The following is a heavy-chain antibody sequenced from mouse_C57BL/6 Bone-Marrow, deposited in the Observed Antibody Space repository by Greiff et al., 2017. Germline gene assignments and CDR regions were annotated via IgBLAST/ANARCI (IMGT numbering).Heavy chain of an antibody. V-gene: IGHV1-76*01. CDR2: IYPGSGNT. Sequence: VKLMESGAELVRPGASVKLSCKASGYTFTDYYINWVKQRPGQGLEWIARIYPGSGNTYYNEKFKGKATLTAEKSSSTAYMQLSSLTSEDSAVYFCEGYTVVAGMDYWGQGTSVTVSS. CDR1: GYTFTDYY. CDR3: EGYTVVAGMDY. D-gene: IGHD1-1*01. J-gene: IGHJ4*01.